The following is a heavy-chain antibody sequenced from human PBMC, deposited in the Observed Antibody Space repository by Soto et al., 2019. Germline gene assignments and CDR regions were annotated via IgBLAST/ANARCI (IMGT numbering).Heavy chain of an antibody. D-gene: IGHD3-22*01. V-gene: IGHV4-39*01. CDR1: GGSISSGGYY. CDR2: IYYSGST. J-gene: IGHJ3*01. CDR3: LRPSYDSTGYHGAFDG. Sequence: SETLSLTCTVSGGSISSGGYYWSWIRQPPGKGLEWIGSIYYSGSTYYNPSLQSRVTISADTSKNQFSLRLSSVTAADTAVYYCLRPSYDSTGYHGAFDGCGQGTMVTVSS.